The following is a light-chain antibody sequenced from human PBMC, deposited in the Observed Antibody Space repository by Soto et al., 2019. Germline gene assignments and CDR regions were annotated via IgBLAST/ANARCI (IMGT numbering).Light chain of an antibody. J-gene: IGKJ1*01. CDR1: QSVRSY. CDR2: DAS. Sequence: ESMLKQSPATLSLSQGERATLSCRASQSVRSYLAWYQQKPGQAPRLLIYDASNRAPGIPARFSGSGSGTDFTLTISRLEPEDFAVYYCQQYGNSLSWTFGQGTKVDIK. V-gene: IGKV3-11*01. CDR3: QQYGNSLSWT.